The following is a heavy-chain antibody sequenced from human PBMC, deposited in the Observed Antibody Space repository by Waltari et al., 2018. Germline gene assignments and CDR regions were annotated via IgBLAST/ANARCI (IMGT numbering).Heavy chain of an antibody. CDR3: ARDDSYGQFMRFDF. CDR2: IYSGGNT. J-gene: IGHJ4*02. V-gene: IGHV3-53*01. D-gene: IGHD5-18*01. CDR1: GLTVRPNH. Sequence: EVQLVESGGGLTQPGGSLRVYWEALGLTVRPNHMSWVRQAPGKGLEWLSAIYSGGNTFYADSVKGRFNISIDNSKNTLYLQMNSLRVDDTAVYYCARDDSYGQFMRFDFWGQGTVVTVSS.